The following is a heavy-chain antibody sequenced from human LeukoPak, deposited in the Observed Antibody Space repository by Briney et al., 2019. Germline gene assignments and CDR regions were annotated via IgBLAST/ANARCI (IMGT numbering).Heavy chain of an antibody. Sequence: ASVKVSCKASGYTFTSYGISWVRQAPGQGLEWMGWISAYDGTTNYAQNFQGRVTMSTDTSTTTAYMELRSLRSDDTAVYYCARDRFDWLLQTENWFDPWGQGTLVTVSS. V-gene: IGHV1-18*01. J-gene: IGHJ5*02. CDR3: ARDRFDWLLQTENWFDP. D-gene: IGHD3-9*01. CDR1: GYTFTSYG. CDR2: ISAYDGTT.